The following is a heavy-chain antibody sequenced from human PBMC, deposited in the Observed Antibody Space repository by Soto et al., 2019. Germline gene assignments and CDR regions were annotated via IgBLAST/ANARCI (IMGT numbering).Heavy chain of an antibody. CDR1: GYTFIGYY. D-gene: IGHD3-10*01. J-gene: IGHJ6*02. Sequence: QVQLVQSGAEVKKTGASVKVSCKASGYTFIGYYIHWVRQAPGQGLEWMGWINPNSGGTNYAQRFQGWVTMTRDRSIRTAYMELSRLKSDDRAVYYCARVGGGLASVGYYGMDVWGQGTTVTVSS. V-gene: IGHV1-2*04. CDR3: ARVGGGLASVGYYGMDV. CDR2: INPNSGGT.